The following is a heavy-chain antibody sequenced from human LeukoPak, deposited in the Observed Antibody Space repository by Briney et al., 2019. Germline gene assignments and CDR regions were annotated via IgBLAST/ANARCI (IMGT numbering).Heavy chain of an antibody. J-gene: IGHJ4*02. Sequence: GASVKVSCKASGGTFSSYAISWVRQAPGQGLEWMGGIIPIFGTANYAQKFQGRVTITTDESTSTAYMELSSLRSEDTAVYYCARDPDGSGGWPSFDYWGQGTLVTVSS. V-gene: IGHV1-69*05. CDR3: ARDPDGSGGWPSFDY. D-gene: IGHD3-10*01. CDR2: IIPIFGTA. CDR1: GGTFSSYA.